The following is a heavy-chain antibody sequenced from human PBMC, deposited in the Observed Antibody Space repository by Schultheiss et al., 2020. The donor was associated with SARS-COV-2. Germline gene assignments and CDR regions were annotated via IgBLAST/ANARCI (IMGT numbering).Heavy chain of an antibody. V-gene: IGHV3-49*04. D-gene: IGHD5-12*01. Sequence: GESLKISCAASGFTVSSNYMSWVRQAPGKGLEWVGFIRSKAYGGTTEYAASVKGRFTISRDDSKSIAYLQMNSLKTEDTAVYYCTRYSGYDKGFDYWGQGTLVTVSS. CDR3: TRYSGYDKGFDY. CDR1: GFTVSSNY. J-gene: IGHJ4*02. CDR2: IRSKAYGGTT.